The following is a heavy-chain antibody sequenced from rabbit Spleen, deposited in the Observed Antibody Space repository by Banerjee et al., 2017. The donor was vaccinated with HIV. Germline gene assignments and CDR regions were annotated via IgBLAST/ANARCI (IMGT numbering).Heavy chain of an antibody. CDR2: MHARSGMT. V-gene: IGHV1S40*01. J-gene: IGHJ6*01. CDR1: GFDFSSSYW. Sequence: QSLEESGGDLVKPGASLTLTCTASGFDFSSSYWIFWVRQAPGKGLEWIACMHARSGMTFYASWAKGRFTISKTSSTTVTLQMTSLTAADTATYFCARESGGNWDLWGPGTLVTVS. CDR3: ARESGGNWDL. D-gene: IGHD1-1*01.